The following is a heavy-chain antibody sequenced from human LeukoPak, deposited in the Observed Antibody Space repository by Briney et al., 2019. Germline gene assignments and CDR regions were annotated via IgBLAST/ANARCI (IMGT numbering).Heavy chain of an antibody. Sequence: SETLSLTCAVSGYSINRGYYWGWIRQSPGKGLEWIASVYHSGSTYYNPSLKSRVTISVDTSKNQFSLKLSSVTAADTAVYYCARPYSSGWRVFAIWGQGTMVTVSP. CDR3: ARPYSSGWRVFAI. D-gene: IGHD6-19*01. CDR2: VYHSGST. CDR1: GYSINRGYY. J-gene: IGHJ3*02. V-gene: IGHV4-38-2*01.